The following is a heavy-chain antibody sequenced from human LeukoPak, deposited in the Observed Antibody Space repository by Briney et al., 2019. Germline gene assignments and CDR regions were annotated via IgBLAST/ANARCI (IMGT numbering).Heavy chain of an antibody. D-gene: IGHD3-16*01. CDR1: GFILRDYG. V-gene: IGHV3-30*02. CDR3: AKEGGVGGLDY. CDR2: VRFGGSGK. J-gene: IGHJ4*02. Sequence: PGGSLRLSCTASGFILRDYGMHWVRQAPGKGLEWVAFVRFGGSGKYYADAVKGRFIISRDDSENTLYLQLNSLRVEDTGLYYCAKEGGVGGLDYWGQGTLVTVSA.